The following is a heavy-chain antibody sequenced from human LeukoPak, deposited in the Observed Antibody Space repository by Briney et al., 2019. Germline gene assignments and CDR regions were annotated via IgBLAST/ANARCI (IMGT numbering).Heavy chain of an antibody. CDR3: AKTRTSITMIVVVTPYYYYGMDV. D-gene: IGHD3-22*01. CDR2: IYSGGST. J-gene: IGHJ6*02. Sequence: GGSLRLSCAASGFTVSSNYMSWVRQAPGKGLEWVSVIYSGGSTYYADSVKGRFTISRDNSKNTLYLQMNSLRAEDTAVYYCAKTRTSITMIVVVTPYYYYGMDVWGQGTTVTVSS. V-gene: IGHV3-53*01. CDR1: GFTVSSNY.